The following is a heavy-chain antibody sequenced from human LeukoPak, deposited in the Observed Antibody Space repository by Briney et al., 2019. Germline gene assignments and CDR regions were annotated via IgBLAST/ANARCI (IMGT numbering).Heavy chain of an antibody. Sequence: SVKVSCKASGYTFTSYGISWVRQAPGQGLEWMGGIIPIFGTANYAQKFQGRVTITADESTSTAYMELSSLRSEDTAVYYCAREWLLDDFWSGYFDYWGQGTLVTVSS. CDR1: GYTFTSYG. CDR2: IIPIFGTA. V-gene: IGHV1-69*13. CDR3: AREWLLDDFWSGYFDY. D-gene: IGHD3-3*01. J-gene: IGHJ4*02.